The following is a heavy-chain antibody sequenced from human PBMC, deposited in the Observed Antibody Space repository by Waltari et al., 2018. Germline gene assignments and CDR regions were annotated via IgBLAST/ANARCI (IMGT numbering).Heavy chain of an antibody. J-gene: IGHJ4*02. D-gene: IGHD3-10*01. CDR1: GGSISSYY. V-gene: IGHV4-59*01. CDR2: IYYSGST. CDR3: ARGGTLWFREPRFDY. Sequence: QVQLQESGPGLVKPSETLSLTCTVSGGSISSYYWSWIRQPPGKGLEWIGYIYYSGSTNYHPALKSRVTISVDTSKNQFSLKLSSVTAADTAVYYCARGGTLWFREPRFDYWGQGTLVTVSS.